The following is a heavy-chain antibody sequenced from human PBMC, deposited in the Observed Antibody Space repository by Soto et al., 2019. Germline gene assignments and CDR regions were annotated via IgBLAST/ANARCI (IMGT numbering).Heavy chain of an antibody. CDR3: ARSPITGMNYYYYSYMDV. J-gene: IGHJ6*03. D-gene: IGHD1-20*01. Sequence: GESLKISCKGSGYIFTSYWIGWVRQMPGKGLEWMGIIYPGDSDTRYSPSFQGQVTISADKSISTAYLQWSSLKASDTAMYYCARSPITGMNYYYYSYMDVWGKGTTVTVSS. V-gene: IGHV5-51*01. CDR2: IYPGDSDT. CDR1: GYIFTSYW.